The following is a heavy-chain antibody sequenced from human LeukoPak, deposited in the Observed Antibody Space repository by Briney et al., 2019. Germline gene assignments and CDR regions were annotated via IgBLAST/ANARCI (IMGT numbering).Heavy chain of an antibody. CDR2: IKQDGCEK. CDR1: GFTFSSYW. D-gene: IGHD3-16*02. CDR3: ARDGHDYIWGSYLI. J-gene: IGHJ4*02. V-gene: IGHV3-7*01. Sequence: GGSLRLSCAASGFTFSSYWMSWVRQAPGKGLEWVGNIKQDGCEKYYVDSVKGRFTISRDNAKNSLYLQMNRLRAEDTAVYYCARDGHDYIWGSYLIWGQGTLVTVSS.